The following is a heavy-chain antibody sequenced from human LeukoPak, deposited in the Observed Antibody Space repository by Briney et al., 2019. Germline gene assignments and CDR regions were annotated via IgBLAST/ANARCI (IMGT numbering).Heavy chain of an antibody. Sequence: GGSLRLSCAASGFTFSNAWMSCVRQAPGKGLEWVGRIKSKSYGATTDYAAPVKGRFTISRDDSKNTLYLQMNSLKTEDTAVYYCATDNGGESGFDYWGQGTLVTVSS. CDR2: IKSKSYGATT. D-gene: IGHD2-8*01. CDR3: ATDNGGESGFDY. V-gene: IGHV3-15*05. J-gene: IGHJ4*02. CDR1: GFTFSNAW.